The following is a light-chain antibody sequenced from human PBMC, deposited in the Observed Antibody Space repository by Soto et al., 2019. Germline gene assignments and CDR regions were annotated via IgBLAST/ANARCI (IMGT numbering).Light chain of an antibody. J-gene: IGKJ1*01. CDR1: QSVSSSY. Sequence: VLTQSPGTLSLSPGERATLSCRASQSVSSSYLAWYQRKPGQAPRLLIYGASSRATDIPDRFSGSGSGTDFTLSISRLEPEDFAVYYCQQYGSSPVTFGQGTK. V-gene: IGKV3-20*01. CDR2: GAS. CDR3: QQYGSSPVT.